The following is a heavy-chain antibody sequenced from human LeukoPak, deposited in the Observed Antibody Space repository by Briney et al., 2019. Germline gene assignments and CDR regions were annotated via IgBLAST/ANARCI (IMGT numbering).Heavy chain of an antibody. CDR1: GFTFSSYW. J-gene: IGHJ4*02. V-gene: IGHV3-7*03. Sequence: AGGSLRLSCAASGFTFSSYWMSWVRQAPGKGTEWVANIKEDGSEKYYVDSVKGRFTISRDNAKNSLYLQMNSLRAEDTAVYYCAGAGVLWFGESKFDYWGQGTQVTVSS. CDR2: IKEDGSEK. D-gene: IGHD3-10*01. CDR3: AGAGVLWFGESKFDY.